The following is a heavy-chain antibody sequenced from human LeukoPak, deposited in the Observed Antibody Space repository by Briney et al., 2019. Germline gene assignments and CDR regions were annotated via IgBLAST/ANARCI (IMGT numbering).Heavy chain of an antibody. J-gene: IGHJ4*02. Sequence: SETLSLTCSVPGGAVSSGISYWSWIRQPPGEGLEWIAYISDSGGSDYNPSLRGRVTISLDTSKNQFSLRLTSVTAADTAVYYCAGVPAAGTGPDYWGQGTLVTVSS. V-gene: IGHV4-61*01. CDR3: AGVPAAGTGPDY. D-gene: IGHD6-13*01. CDR1: GGAVSSGISY. CDR2: ISDSGGS.